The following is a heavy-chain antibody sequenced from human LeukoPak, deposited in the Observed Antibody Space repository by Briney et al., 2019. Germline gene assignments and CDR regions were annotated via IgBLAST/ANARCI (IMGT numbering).Heavy chain of an antibody. V-gene: IGHV3-30-3*01. CDR3: ARDLTTESRISAAGPPAY. CDR2: ISNDGTNE. CDR1: GFTFSSYA. J-gene: IGHJ4*02. Sequence: GGSLRLSCAASGFTFSSYAMHWVRQAPGQGLEWVAVISNDGTNEYYADSVKGRCTISRDNSKNTLYLQVNSLRDENTAVYYCARDLTTESRISAAGPPAYWGQGTLVTVSS. D-gene: IGHD6-13*01.